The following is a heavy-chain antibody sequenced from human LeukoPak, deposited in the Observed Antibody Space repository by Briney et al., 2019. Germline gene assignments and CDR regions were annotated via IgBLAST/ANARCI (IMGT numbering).Heavy chain of an antibody. D-gene: IGHD2-2*01. V-gene: IGHV1-2*02. CDR2: INPKSGGT. Sequence: ASVTVSCKASGYTFTGYFMHWVRLAPGQGLEWMGWINPKSGGTNYAQTFQGRVTMTRDTSISTAYMELSRLGSDGTAVYYCARGGIPIYYYYMDVWGKGTTVTVSS. CDR3: ARGGIPIYYYYMDV. J-gene: IGHJ6*03. CDR1: GYTFTGYF.